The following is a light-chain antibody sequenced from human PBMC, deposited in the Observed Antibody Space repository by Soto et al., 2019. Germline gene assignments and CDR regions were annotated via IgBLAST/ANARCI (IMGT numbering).Light chain of an antibody. CDR1: SSDVGVYKY. CDR3: CSYAGDYTFV. CDR2: DVI. V-gene: IGLV2-11*01. Sequence: QSVLIQPRSVCGSPGQSVTISCTGTSSDVGVYKYVSWYRQHPGKAPKLMIYDVITRPSGVPDRFSGSKSGNTASLTISGLQAEDEADYYCCSYAGDYTFVFGSGTKLTVL. J-gene: IGLJ1*01.